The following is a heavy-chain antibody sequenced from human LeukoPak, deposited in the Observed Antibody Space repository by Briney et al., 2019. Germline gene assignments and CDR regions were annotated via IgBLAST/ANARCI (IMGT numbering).Heavy chain of an antibody. D-gene: IGHD3-16*02. V-gene: IGHV1-2*02. CDR1: GYTFTGYY. CDR2: INPNSGGT. CDR3: AISMITFGGVIVNDAFDI. Sequence: ASVKVSCKASGYTFTGYYMHRVRQAPGQGLEWMGWINPNSGGTNYAQKFQGRVTMTRDTSISTAYMELSRLRSDDTAVYYGAISMITFGGVIVNDAFDIWGQGTMVTVSS. J-gene: IGHJ3*02.